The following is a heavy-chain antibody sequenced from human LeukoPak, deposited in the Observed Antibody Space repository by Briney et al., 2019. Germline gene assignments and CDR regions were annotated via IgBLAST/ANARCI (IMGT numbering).Heavy chain of an antibody. CDR1: GGSISSSSYY. D-gene: IGHD2-15*01. J-gene: IGHJ4*02. CDR3: ARGYCSGGSCYSGSY. V-gene: IGHV4-39*07. Sequence: SETLSLTCTVSGGSISSSSYYWGWIRQPPGKGLEWIGSIYYSGSTYYNPSLKSRVTISVDTSKNQFSLKLSSVTAADTAVYYCARGYCSGGSCYSGSYWGQGTLVTVSS. CDR2: IYYSGST.